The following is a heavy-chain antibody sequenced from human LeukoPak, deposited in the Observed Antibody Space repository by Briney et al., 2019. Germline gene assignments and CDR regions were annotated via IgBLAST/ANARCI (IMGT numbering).Heavy chain of an antibody. D-gene: IGHD2/OR15-2a*01. V-gene: IGHV3-74*01. CDR3: ASYLTSIPSGMDV. J-gene: IGHJ6*02. Sequence: PGGSLRLPRAASGFTFSSYWMHWLRQEPRKGLVWVSRISTDGSSRSYADSVKGRFTISRDNGKNTLYLQVNSLRAEDTAVYYCASYLTSIPSGMDVWGQGATVTVSS. CDR2: ISTDGSSR. CDR1: GFTFSSYW.